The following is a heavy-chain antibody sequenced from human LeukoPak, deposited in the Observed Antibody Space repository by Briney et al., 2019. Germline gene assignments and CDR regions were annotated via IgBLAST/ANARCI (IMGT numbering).Heavy chain of an antibody. Sequence: HPGGSLRLSCAASGFTFSSNAMSWVRQAPGKGLEWVSTISGSGYNTYFADSLKGRFTISRDNSKNTLYLQMYSLRAEDTAIYYCAKAPPYTKYFDYWGQGTLLTVSS. J-gene: IGHJ4*02. CDR3: AKAPPYTKYFDY. V-gene: IGHV3-23*01. CDR1: GFTFSSNA. D-gene: IGHD1-1*01. CDR2: ISGSGYNT.